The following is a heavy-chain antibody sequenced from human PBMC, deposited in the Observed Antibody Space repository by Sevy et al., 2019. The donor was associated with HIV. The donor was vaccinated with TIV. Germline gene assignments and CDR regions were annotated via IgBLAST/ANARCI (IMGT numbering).Heavy chain of an antibody. J-gene: IGHJ4*02. CDR2: ISYDGSNK. Sequence: GGSLRLSCAASGFTFSSYGMHWVRQAPGKGLEWVAVISYDGSNKYYADSVKGRFTISRDNSKNTLYLQMNSLRAEDMAVYYCAINYFDYWGQGTLVTVSS. V-gene: IGHV3-30*03. CDR1: GFTFSSYG. CDR3: AINYFDY.